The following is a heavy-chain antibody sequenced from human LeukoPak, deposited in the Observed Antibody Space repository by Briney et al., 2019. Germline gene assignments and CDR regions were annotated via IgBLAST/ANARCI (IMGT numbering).Heavy chain of an antibody. D-gene: IGHD3-9*01. Sequence: ASVKVSCKTAGYTFTSHGISWVRQAPGQGLEWMGWISTYRGDTKFAQKFQGRVTMTTETSTSTAYMELRSLRFDDTAVYYCARDERYAFDNWGQGTLVTVS. CDR2: ISTYRGDT. CDR1: GYTFTSHG. V-gene: IGHV1-18*01. J-gene: IGHJ4*02. CDR3: ARDERYAFDN.